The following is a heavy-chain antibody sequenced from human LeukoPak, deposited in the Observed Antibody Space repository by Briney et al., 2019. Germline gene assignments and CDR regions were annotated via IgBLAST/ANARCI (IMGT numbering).Heavy chain of an antibody. CDR2: ISGSGGST. CDR3: AKMPYTMIDSRFDY. CDR1: GFTFSSYA. V-gene: IGHV3-23*01. J-gene: IGHJ4*02. D-gene: IGHD3-22*01. Sequence: PGGSLRLSCAASGFTFSSYAMSWVRQAPGQGLEWVSAISGSGGSTYYADSVKGRFTIPRDNSRNTLYLQMNSLRAKDTAVYYCAKMPYTMIDSRFDYWGQGTLVTVSS.